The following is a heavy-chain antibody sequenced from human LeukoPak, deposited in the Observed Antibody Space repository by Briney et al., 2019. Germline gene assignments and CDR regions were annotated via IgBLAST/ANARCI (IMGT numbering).Heavy chain of an antibody. J-gene: IGHJ3*02. D-gene: IGHD2-21*02. V-gene: IGHV3-66*01. Sequence: GGSLRLSCAASGSTVSSKYMTWVRQAPGKGLEWVSVIYSGGPTYYADSVKGRVTISRDNSENTVYLQMNSLRVEDTAMYYCARRGDGGRAFDIWGQGTMVTVSS. CDR2: IYSGGPT. CDR3: ARRGDGGRAFDI. CDR1: GSTVSSKY.